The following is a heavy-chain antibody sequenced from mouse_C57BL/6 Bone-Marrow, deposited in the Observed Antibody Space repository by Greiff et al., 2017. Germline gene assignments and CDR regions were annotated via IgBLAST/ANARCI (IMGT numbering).Heavy chain of an antibody. J-gene: IGHJ1*03. V-gene: IGHV1-85*01. CDR1: GYTFTSYD. D-gene: IGHD1-1*01. Sequence: QVQLQQSGPELVKPGASVKLSCKASGYTFTSYDINWVKQRPGQGLEWIGWIYPRDGSTKYNEKFKGKATLTVDTSSSTAYMELPSPTYEDSAVYFCARLEFDGSSGDWYFDVWGTGTTVTVSS. CDR3: ARLEFDGSSGDWYFDV. CDR2: IYPRDGST.